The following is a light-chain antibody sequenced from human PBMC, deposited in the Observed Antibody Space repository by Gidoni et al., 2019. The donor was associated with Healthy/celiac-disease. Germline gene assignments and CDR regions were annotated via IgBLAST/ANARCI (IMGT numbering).Light chain of an antibody. Sequence: IQMTQSPSTLAASVGDRVTTPCPASQSITSWLVWYQQKPGNAPKLLIYEASSLESGVPSRFSGSGSGTEFTLNISRLQADDFATYYCQQYNSYPWTFGQGTKVEIK. CDR2: EAS. J-gene: IGKJ1*01. CDR1: QSITSW. CDR3: QQYNSYPWT. V-gene: IGKV1-5*01.